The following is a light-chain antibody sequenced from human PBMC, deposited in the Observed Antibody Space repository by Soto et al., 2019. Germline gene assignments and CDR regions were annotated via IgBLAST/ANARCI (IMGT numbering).Light chain of an antibody. J-gene: IGKJ2*01. CDR2: GAS. V-gene: IGKV3-15*01. CDR1: QTVASN. CDR3: QQYHNWPPQYT. Sequence: EIVMTQSPASLSVSPGDGATLSCRASQTVASNLAWYQQKPGQGPRLLIHGASTRAGGVPARFSGSGSGTDFPLTISSLQSEDFAVYYCQQYHNWPPQYTFGQGTKLQIK.